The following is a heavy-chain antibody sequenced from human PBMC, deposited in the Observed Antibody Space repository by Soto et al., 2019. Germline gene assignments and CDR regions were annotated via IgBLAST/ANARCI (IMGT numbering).Heavy chain of an antibody. CDR2: MNYSGDT. Sequence: SETLSLTCAVSGGSLAGYYWTWIRQPPGKGLEWIGEMNYSGDTQYNPSLKSRVTMSVDTPKRQFSLRLGSVTAADTAVYYCARAGLYIMSTGFYHGRGYSDSWGHGALVTVSS. CDR3: ARAGLYIMSTGFYHGRGYSDS. J-gene: IGHJ4*01. V-gene: IGHV4-34*01. CDR1: GGSLAGYY. D-gene: IGHD3-9*01.